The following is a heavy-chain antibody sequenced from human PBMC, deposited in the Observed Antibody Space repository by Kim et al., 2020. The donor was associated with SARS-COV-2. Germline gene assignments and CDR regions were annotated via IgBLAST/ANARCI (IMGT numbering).Heavy chain of an antibody. Sequence: SVKVSCKASGFTFSTSAVQWVRQARGERLEWIGWIVVGRGNTKTALDFQERVTITRDMSTSTVYMELSSLTSEDTAVYYCAANGRFACFGPPDAFGV. V-gene: IGHV1-58*01. J-gene: IGHJ3*01. CDR2: IVVGRGNT. D-gene: IGHD3-10*01. CDR1: GFTFSTSA. CDR3: AANGRFACFGPPDAFGV.